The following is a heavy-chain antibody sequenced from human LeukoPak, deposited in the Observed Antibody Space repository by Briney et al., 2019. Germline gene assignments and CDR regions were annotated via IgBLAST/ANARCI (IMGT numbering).Heavy chain of an antibody. CDR2: INHSGST. CDR1: GGSFSGYY. J-gene: IGHJ6*02. CDR3: ARDYGYSSGWYSSTLYGMDV. D-gene: IGHD6-19*01. V-gene: IGHV4-34*01. Sequence: SETLSLTCAVYGGSFSGYYWSWIRQPPGKGLEWIGEINHSGSTNYNPSLKSRVTISVDTSKNQFSLKLSSVTAADTAVYYCARDYGYSSGWYSSTLYGMDVWGQGTTVTVSS.